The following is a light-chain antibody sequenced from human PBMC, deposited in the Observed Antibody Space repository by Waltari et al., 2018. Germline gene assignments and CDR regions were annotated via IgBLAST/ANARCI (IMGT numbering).Light chain of an antibody. J-gene: IGKJ1*01. CDR3: QQYGSSPGT. Sequence: EIVLTQSPGTLSLSPGDRATLSCRASQSVSSSYLAWYQQKPGQAPRRLIYGASSSATGIPDRFSGSGSGTDFTLTISRLEPGDFAVYYCQQYGSSPGTFGPGTKVEIK. CDR1: QSVSSSY. CDR2: GAS. V-gene: IGKV3-20*01.